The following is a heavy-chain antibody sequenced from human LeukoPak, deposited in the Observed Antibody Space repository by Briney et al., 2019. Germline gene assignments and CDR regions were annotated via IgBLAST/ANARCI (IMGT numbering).Heavy chain of an antibody. V-gene: IGHV4-31*03. D-gene: IGHD5-12*01. J-gene: IGHJ4*02. CDR3: ARVPAYSGYDKVD. Sequence: SDTLSLTCTVSGGSISSVGYYWSWIRQHPGKGLEWIGYIYYSGSTYYNPSLKSRVTILEDTSKSQFSLKLSSVTAADTAVYYCARVPAYSGYDKVDWGQGTLVTVSS. CDR1: GGSISSVGYY. CDR2: IYYSGST.